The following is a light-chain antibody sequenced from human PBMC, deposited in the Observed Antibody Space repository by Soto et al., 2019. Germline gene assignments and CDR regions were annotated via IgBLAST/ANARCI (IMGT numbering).Light chain of an antibody. CDR2: VAS. J-gene: IGKJ4*01. Sequence: EIVMTQSPATLSVSPGERATLSCRASQSVNSNLAWYQQKPGQAHSLLIYVASTRATGIPAMFSGSVSGTEFTLTISSMQSEDFAVYYCQQYNRLPITFGGGTKVEIK. V-gene: IGKV3-15*01. CDR3: QQYNRLPIT. CDR1: QSVNSN.